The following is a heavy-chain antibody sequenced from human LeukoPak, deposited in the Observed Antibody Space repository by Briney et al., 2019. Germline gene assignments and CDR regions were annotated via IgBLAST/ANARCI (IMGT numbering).Heavy chain of an antibody. CDR1: GYSISSGYY. V-gene: IGHV4-38-2*02. CDR2: IYHSGST. Sequence: SETLSLTXTVSGYSISSGYYWGWFRQPPGKGLEWIGSIYHSGSTYYNPSLKSRVTISVDTSKNQFSLKLSSVTAADTAVYYCARDLRIVGATFQTYFDYWGQGTLVTVSS. J-gene: IGHJ4*02. CDR3: ARDLRIVGATFQTYFDY. D-gene: IGHD1-26*01.